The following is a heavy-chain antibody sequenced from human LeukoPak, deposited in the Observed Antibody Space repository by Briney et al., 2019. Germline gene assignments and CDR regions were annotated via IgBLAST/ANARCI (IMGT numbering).Heavy chain of an antibody. J-gene: IGHJ5*02. CDR3: ARDLLVRARYGDYVYNCFDP. D-gene: IGHD4-17*01. CDR2: FDPEDGET. Sequence: GASVKVSCKVSGYTLTELSMHWVRQAPGKGLEWMGGFDPEDGETIYAQKFQGRVTMTEDTSTDTAYMELSSLRSEDTAVYYCARDLLVRARYGDYVYNCFDPWGQGTLVTVSS. CDR1: GYTLTELS. V-gene: IGHV1-24*01.